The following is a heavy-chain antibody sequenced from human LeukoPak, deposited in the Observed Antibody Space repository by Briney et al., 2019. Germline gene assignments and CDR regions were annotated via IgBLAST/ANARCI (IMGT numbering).Heavy chain of an antibody. Sequence: PGGSLRLSCAASGFTFSSYGMHWVRQVPGKGLEWVAFIRYDGSNKYYADSVKGRFTISRDNSKNTLYLQINSLRAEDTAVYYCAKDWGYDILTRIYFDYWGQGTLVTVSS. CDR1: GFTFSSYG. J-gene: IGHJ4*02. V-gene: IGHV3-30*02. D-gene: IGHD3-9*01. CDR2: IRYDGSNK. CDR3: AKDWGYDILTRIYFDY.